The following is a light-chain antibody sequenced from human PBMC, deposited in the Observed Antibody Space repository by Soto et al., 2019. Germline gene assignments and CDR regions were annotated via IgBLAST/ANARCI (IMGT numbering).Light chain of an antibody. CDR3: QQTYTIFFV. Sequence: DIQMTQSPSSLSASIGDTVTIDCRTSQGFNIYLNWYRQKPGRAPELLIYAASTLHTGVPSRFSGAGSGTEFTLTIDSVQPEDFATYYCQQTYTIFFVFGPGTKVDIK. CDR1: QGFNIY. V-gene: IGKV1-39*01. J-gene: IGKJ3*01. CDR2: AAS.